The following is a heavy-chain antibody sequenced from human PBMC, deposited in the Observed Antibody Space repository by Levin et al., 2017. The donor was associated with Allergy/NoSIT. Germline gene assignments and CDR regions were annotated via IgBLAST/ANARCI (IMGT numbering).Heavy chain of an antibody. J-gene: IGHJ3*02. D-gene: IGHD6-6*01. Sequence: PGGSLRLSCSVSGASISSGSYYWGWIRQPPGKGLEWIGSIYYSGTTYYNPSLKSRVTISVDTSKNQFSLKLSSVTAAETAVYYCARREQVDDTFDIWGQGTMVTVSS. CDR2: IYYSGTT. CDR3: ARREQVDDTFDI. V-gene: IGHV4-39*01. CDR1: GASISSGSYY.